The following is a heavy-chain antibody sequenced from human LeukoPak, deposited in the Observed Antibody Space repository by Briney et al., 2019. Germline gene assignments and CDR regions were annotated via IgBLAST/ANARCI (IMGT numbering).Heavy chain of an antibody. CDR2: MYHSGDT. Sequence: SETLSLTCTVSGYSIRTSHYWGWIRQPPGKGLEWIGSMYHSGDTYYNPSLKSRVTISVDTSKNQLSLKLSSVTAADTAVYYCARSKAHLSTSWYGTWFDPWGQGTLVTVSS. CDR3: ARSKAHLSTSWYGTWFDP. D-gene: IGHD2-2*01. J-gene: IGHJ5*02. CDR1: GYSIRTSHY. V-gene: IGHV4-38-2*02.